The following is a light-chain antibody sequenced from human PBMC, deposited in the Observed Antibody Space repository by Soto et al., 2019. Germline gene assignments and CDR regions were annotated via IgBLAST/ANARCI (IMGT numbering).Light chain of an antibody. J-gene: IGKJ2*01. CDR2: DAS. CDR1: QSISTY. Sequence: IVLTQSPATLSLSPGEGATLFCRASQSISTYLAWYQQKSGQAPRLLIYDASNRATGIPARFRGGGSGTDFTLTVSSLEPEDFAVYYCQQRSSWPPTFGQGTKLEI. V-gene: IGKV3-11*01. CDR3: QQRSSWPPT.